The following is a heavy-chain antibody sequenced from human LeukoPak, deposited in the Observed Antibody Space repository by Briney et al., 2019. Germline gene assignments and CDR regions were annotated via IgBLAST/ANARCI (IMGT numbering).Heavy chain of an antibody. D-gene: IGHD3-16*02. CDR3: AKDHWDYVWGSYRFVY. J-gene: IGHJ4*02. V-gene: IGHV3-23*01. Sequence: PGGSLRLSCAASGFTFSSYAMSWVRQAPGKGLEWVSAISGSGGSTYYADSVKGRFTISRDNSKNTLYLQMNSLRAEDTAVYYCAKDHWDYVWGSYRFVYWGQGTLVTVPS. CDR1: GFTFSSYA. CDR2: ISGSGGST.